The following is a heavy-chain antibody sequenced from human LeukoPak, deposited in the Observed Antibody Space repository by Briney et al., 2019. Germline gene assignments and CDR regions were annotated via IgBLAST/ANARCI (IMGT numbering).Heavy chain of an antibody. J-gene: IGHJ4*02. Sequence: GGSLRLSCAASGFTFSSYWMTWVRQAPGKGLEWVANIKLDVSETYYVDSVRDRFTISRDNTKNSLYLQMDSLRAEDTAVYYCAKDRDGDYVLDYWGQGTLVTVSS. D-gene: IGHD4-17*01. CDR1: GFTFSSYW. CDR2: IKLDVSET. CDR3: AKDRDGDYVLDY. V-gene: IGHV3-7*01.